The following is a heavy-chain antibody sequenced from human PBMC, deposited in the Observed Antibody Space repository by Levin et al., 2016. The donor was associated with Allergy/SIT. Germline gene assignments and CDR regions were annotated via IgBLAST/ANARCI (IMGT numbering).Heavy chain of an antibody. CDR1: GYTFTSYG. CDR2: ISAYNGNT. J-gene: IGHJ4*02. V-gene: IGHV1-18*04. D-gene: IGHD1-26*01. CDR3: ARDHRGVLGANPSTVDY. Sequence: ASVKVSCKASGYTFTSYGISWVRQAPGQGLEWMGWISAYNGNTNYAQKLQGRATMTTDTSTSTVYMELRSLRSDDTAIYFCARDHRGVLGANPSTVDYWGQGTLVTVSS.